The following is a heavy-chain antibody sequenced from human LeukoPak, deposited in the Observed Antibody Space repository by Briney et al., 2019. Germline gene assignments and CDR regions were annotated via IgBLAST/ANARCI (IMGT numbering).Heavy chain of an antibody. J-gene: IGHJ4*02. CDR1: GFTFSSYE. Sequence: GGSLRLSCAASGFTFSSYEMNWVRQAPGKGLEWVSYISSSGSTIYYADSVKGRFTIFRDNAKNSLYLQMNSLRAEDTAVYYCAKLAKYFYGSETYYFFEHWGQGTPVTASS. V-gene: IGHV3-48*03. CDR3: AKLAKYFYGSETYYFFEH. D-gene: IGHD3-10*01. CDR2: ISSSGSTI.